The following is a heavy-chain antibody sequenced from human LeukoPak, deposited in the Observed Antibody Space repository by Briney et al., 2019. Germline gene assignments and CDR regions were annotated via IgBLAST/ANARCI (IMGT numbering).Heavy chain of an antibody. V-gene: IGHV3-21*01. J-gene: IGHJ5*02. D-gene: IGHD1-26*01. Sequence: GGSLRLSCAASGFTFSSYSMNWVRQAPGKGLEWVSSISSSSGYIYYADSVKGRFTISRDNAKNSLYLQMNSLRAEDTAVYYCARDESGSYRPNWFDPWGQGTLVTVSS. CDR3: ARDESGSYRPNWFDP. CDR1: GFTFSSYS. CDR2: ISSSSGYI.